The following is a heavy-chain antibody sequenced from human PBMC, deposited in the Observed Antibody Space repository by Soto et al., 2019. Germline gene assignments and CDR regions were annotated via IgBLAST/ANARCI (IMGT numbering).Heavy chain of an antibody. V-gene: IGHV4-31*03. CDR3: ARDTANYGVDY. Sequence: SETLSLTCTVSGDSISSGGYYWTWIRQHPGKGLEWIGYIYYSGSTYYNPSLKSRVTISVDRSKNQFSLKLNSVTAADTAVYYCARDTANYGVDYWGQGTLVTVSS. J-gene: IGHJ4*02. D-gene: IGHD1-7*01. CDR2: IYYSGST. CDR1: GDSISSGGYY.